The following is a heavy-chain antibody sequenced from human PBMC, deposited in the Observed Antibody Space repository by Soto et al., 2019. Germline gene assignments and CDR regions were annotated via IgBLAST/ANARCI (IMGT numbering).Heavy chain of an antibody. J-gene: IGHJ5*02. CDR3: ARHTSVRFWFDP. CDR1: GYSFTSYW. V-gene: IGHV5-10-1*01. Sequence: GESLKISCKGSGYSFTSYWISWVRQMPGKGLEWMGRIDPSDSYTNYSPSFQGHVTISADKSISTAYLQRSSLKASDTAMYYCARHTSVRFWFDPWGQGTLVTVSS. D-gene: IGHD3-16*01. CDR2: IDPSDSYT.